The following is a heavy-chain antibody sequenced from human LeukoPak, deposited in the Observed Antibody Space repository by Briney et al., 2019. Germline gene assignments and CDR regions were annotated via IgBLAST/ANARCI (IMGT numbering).Heavy chain of an antibody. CDR3: ARHERRGGSYVDY. D-gene: IGHD1-26*01. CDR2: IYYSGST. V-gene: IGHV4-39*01. J-gene: IGHJ4*02. CDR1: GGSISSSSYY. Sequence: SETLSLTCTVSGGSISSSSYYWGWIRQPPGKGLEWIGSIYYSGSTYYNPSLKSRVTISVDTSKNQFSLKLSSVTAADTAVYYCARHERRGGSYVDYWGQGTLVTVSS.